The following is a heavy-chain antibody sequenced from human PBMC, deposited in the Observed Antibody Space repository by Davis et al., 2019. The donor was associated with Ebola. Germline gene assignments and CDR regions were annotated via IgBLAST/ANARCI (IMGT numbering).Heavy chain of an antibody. CDR2: ISSSGSTI. J-gene: IGHJ6*02. D-gene: IGHD2-21*02. CDR1: GFTFSDYY. CDR3: ARSGSRTGGDDGMDV. Sequence: GESPKISCAASGFTFSDYYMSWLRQAPGKGLEWVSYISSSGSTIYYADSVKGRFTISRDNAKNSLYLQMNSLRAEDTAVYYWARSGSRTGGDDGMDVWGQGTTVTVSS. V-gene: IGHV3-11*01.